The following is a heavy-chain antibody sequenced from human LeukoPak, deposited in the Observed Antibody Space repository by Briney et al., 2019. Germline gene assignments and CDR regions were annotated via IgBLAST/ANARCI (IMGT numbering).Heavy chain of an antibody. J-gene: IGHJ4*02. CDR1: GGSISSSSYY. V-gene: IGHV4-39*01. CDR2: VYNSGST. D-gene: IGHD1/OR15-1a*01. CDR3: AKYARGTTMDH. Sequence: KPSETLSLTCTVSGGSISSSSYYWGWIRQPPGKGLEWIGSVYNSGSTQCNPSLKSRVTISVDTSKNQFSLKVSSVTAADTAVYYCAKYARGTTMDHWGQGTLVTVSS.